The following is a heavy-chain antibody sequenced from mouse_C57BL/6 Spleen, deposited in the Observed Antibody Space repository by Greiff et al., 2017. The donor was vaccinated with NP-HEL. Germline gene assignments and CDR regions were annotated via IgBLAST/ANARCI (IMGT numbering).Heavy chain of an antibody. CDR3: ARTTKMVVAPDY. J-gene: IGHJ2*01. V-gene: IGHV1-50*01. D-gene: IGHD1-1*01. CDR1: GYTFTSYW. Sequence: QVQLQQPGAELVKPGASVKLSCKASGYTFTSYWMQWVKQRPGRGLEWIGEIDPSDSYTNYNQKFKGKATLTVDTSSSTAYMQLSSLTSEDSAVYYCARTTKMVVAPDYWGQGTTLTVSS. CDR2: IDPSDSYT.